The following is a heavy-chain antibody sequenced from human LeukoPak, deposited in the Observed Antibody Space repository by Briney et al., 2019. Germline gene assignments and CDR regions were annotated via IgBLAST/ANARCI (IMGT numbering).Heavy chain of an antibody. D-gene: IGHD3-16*01. CDR1: GYTFTSYA. Sequence: GASVKVSCKASGYTFTSYAMHWVRQAPGQGLEWMGWINTNTGNPTYAQGFTGRFVFSLDTSVSTAYLQISSLKAEDTAVYYCARVTRSPYDYVWGSKIRYDAFDIWGQGTMVTVSS. V-gene: IGHV7-4-1*02. CDR3: ARVTRSPYDYVWGSKIRYDAFDI. CDR2: INTNTGNP. J-gene: IGHJ3*02.